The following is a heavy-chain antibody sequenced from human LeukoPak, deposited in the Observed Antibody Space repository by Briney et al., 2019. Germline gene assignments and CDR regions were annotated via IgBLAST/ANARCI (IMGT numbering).Heavy chain of an antibody. J-gene: IGHJ6*02. CDR1: GGSFSGYY. CDR2: INHSGST. V-gene: IGHV4-34*01. CDR3: ARGYCSGGSCPTRYYYYYYGMDV. D-gene: IGHD2-15*01. Sequence: SETLSLTCAVYGGSFSGYYWSRIRQPPGKGLEWIGEINHSGSTNYNPSLKSRVTISVDTSKNQFSLKLSSVTAADTAVYYCARGYCSGGSCPTRYYYYYYGMDVWGQGTTVTVSS.